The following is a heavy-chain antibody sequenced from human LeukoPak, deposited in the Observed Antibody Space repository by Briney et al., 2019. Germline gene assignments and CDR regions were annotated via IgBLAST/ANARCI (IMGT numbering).Heavy chain of an antibody. D-gene: IGHD3-22*01. CDR1: GGSISSSSYY. Sequence: SETLSLTCTVSGGSISSSSYYWGWVRQPPGKGLEWIGSIYYSGSTYYNPSLKSRVTISVDTSKNQFSLKLSSVTAADTAVYYCARERGYYYDSSGYIDYWGQGTLVTVSS. V-gene: IGHV4-39*07. CDR2: IYYSGST. J-gene: IGHJ4*02. CDR3: ARERGYYYDSSGYIDY.